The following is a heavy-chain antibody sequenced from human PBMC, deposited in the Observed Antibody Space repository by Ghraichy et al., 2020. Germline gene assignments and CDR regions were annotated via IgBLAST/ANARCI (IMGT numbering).Heavy chain of an antibody. V-gene: IGHV4-61*02. J-gene: IGHJ3*02. CDR3: ARANPGVVAATRYDDAFDI. D-gene: IGHD2-15*01. Sequence: SQTLSLTCTVSGGSISSGSYYWNWIRQPAGKGLEWIGRIYTSGSTNYNPSLKSRVTISVDTSKNQFSLKLNSVPAADTAVYYCARANPGVVAATRYDDAFDIWGQGTVVTVSS. CDR2: IYTSGST. CDR1: GGSISSGSYY.